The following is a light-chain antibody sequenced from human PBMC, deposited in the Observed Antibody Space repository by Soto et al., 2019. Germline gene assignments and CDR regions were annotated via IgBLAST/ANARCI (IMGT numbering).Light chain of an antibody. J-gene: IGKJ1*01. CDR1: PSINSC. Sequence: DIQMTQSPSTLPASLGDSVPITCRASPSINSCFAWYQQKSGKAPKLLIHNASNLESGVPSRLSGSGSGTEFTLTISSLQPDDFPTYCCQQYYTYSSFGQGTKVDIK. CDR3: QQYYTYSS. V-gene: IGKV1-5*03. CDR2: NAS.